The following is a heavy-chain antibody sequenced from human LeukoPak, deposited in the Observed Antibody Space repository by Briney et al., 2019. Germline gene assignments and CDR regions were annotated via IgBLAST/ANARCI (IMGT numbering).Heavy chain of an antibody. V-gene: IGHV1-69*13. Sequence: SVKVSCKAFGGTFSSYAISWERQAPGQGLEWMGGIIPIFGTANYAQKFQGRVTITADESTSTAYMELSSLRSEDTAVYYCARVYSYGTFDYWGQGTLVTVSS. CDR3: ARVYSYGTFDY. CDR2: IIPIFGTA. J-gene: IGHJ4*02. D-gene: IGHD5-18*01. CDR1: GGTFSSYA.